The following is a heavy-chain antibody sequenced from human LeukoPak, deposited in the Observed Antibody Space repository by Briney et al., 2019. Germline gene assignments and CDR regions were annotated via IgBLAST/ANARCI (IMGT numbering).Heavy chain of an antibody. J-gene: IGHJ4*02. D-gene: IGHD3-22*01. CDR2: INPNSGGT. V-gene: IGHV1-2*02. CDR3: VYYYDSSGFCD. CDR1: GYTFTSYG. Sequence: ASVKVSCKASGYTFTSYGISWVRQAPGQGLEWMGWINPNSGGTNYAQKFQGRVTMTRDTSISTAYMELSRLRSDDTAVYYCVYYYDSSGFCDWGQGTLVTVSS.